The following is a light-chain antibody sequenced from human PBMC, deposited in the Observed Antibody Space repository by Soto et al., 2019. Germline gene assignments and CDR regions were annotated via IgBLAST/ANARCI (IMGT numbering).Light chain of an antibody. CDR1: QTVSSY. CDR3: QQSFTTPS. CDR2: ATS. Sequence: DIQMTQSPSSLSVSVGDRVNITCRASQTVSSYLNWYQQRPGTVPKLLIYATSNLQSGVPSRFSGRGFGTDFTLTISSLQPEDFATYYCQQSFTTPSFGQGTRLEIK. J-gene: IGKJ5*01. V-gene: IGKV1-39*01.